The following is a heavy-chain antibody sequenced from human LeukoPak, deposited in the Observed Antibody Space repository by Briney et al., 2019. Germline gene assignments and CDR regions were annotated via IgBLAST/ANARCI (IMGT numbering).Heavy chain of an antibody. J-gene: IGHJ3*02. D-gene: IGHD4-17*01. CDR3: AKKNIDYGDYEGAFDI. V-gene: IGHV3-30*18. CDR2: ISYDGSNK. CDR1: GFTFSSYG. Sequence: GGSLRLSCAASGFTFSSYGMHWVRRAPGKGLEWVAVISYDGSNKYYADSVKGRFTISRDNSKNTLYLQMNSLRAEDTAVYYCAKKNIDYGDYEGAFDIWGQGTMVTVSS.